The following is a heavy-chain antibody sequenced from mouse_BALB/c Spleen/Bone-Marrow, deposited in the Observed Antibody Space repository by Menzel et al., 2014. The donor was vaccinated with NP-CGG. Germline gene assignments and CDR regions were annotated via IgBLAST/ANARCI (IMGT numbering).Heavy chain of an antibody. J-gene: IGHJ2*01. V-gene: IGHV1-9*01. Sequence: QVQLKESGAELMKLGASVKISCKATGYTFSNYWIEWVKQRPGHGLEWIGEILPGSGSSQYNEKFKGKATFTADTSSNTAYMQLSSLTSEDSAVYYCARGIRNYFDYWGQGTTLTVSS. CDR3: ARGIRNYFDY. CDR1: GYTFSNYW. CDR2: ILPGSGSS. D-gene: IGHD3-2*02.